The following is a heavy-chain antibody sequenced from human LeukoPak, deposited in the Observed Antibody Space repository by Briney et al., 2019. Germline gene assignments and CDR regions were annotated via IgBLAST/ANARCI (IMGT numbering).Heavy chain of an antibody. Sequence: SETLSLTCTVSGGSISSGDYYWSWIRQPPGKGLEWIGYIYYSGSTYYNPSLKSRVTISVDTSKNQFSLKLSSVTAADTAVYYCAREGGYCSGGSCLDYWGQGTLVTVSS. CDR3: AREGGYCSGGSCLDY. D-gene: IGHD2-15*01. CDR2: IYYSGST. CDR1: GGSISSGDYY. J-gene: IGHJ4*02. V-gene: IGHV4-30-4*08.